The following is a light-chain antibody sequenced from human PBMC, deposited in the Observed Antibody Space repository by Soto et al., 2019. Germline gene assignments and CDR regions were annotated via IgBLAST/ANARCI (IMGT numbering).Light chain of an antibody. CDR3: QKYNSALLT. J-gene: IGKJ4*01. CDR2: AAS. V-gene: IGKV1-27*01. Sequence: DIHMTQSPSSLSASVGDGVTITCRASQGISNYLAWYQQRPGKVPKLLIYAASTLQSGVPSRFSGSGSGTDFTLTISSLQPEDVATYYCQKYNSALLTFGGETKVDIK. CDR1: QGISNY.